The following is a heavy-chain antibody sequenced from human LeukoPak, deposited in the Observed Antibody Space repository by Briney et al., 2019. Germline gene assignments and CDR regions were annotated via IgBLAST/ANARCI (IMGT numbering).Heavy chain of an antibody. D-gene: IGHD6-19*01. V-gene: IGHV4-59*08. CDR2: IYYSGST. CDR1: GGSISSYY. J-gene: IGHJ2*01. CDR3: ARLWGSSGWYEWYFDL. Sequence: SETLSLTCTVSGGSISSYYWSWIRQPPGKGLEWIGYIYYSGSTNYNPSLKSRVTISVDTSKNQFSLKLSSVTAADTAVYYCARLWGSSGWYEWYFDLWGRGTLVTVSS.